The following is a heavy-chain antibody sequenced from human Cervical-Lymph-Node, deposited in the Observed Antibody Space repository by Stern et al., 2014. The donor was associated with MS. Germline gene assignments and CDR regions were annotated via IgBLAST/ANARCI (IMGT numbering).Heavy chain of an antibody. D-gene: IGHD5-18*01. CDR3: VRGGFSYGYGLDA. Sequence: MQLVESGSQVRKPGASVKVSCQASGYTFISYDIFWVRQATGQGLAWMGWMNTNNANTGHAQKFQGRVTMTRNISISTAYMELSSLRSDDTAVYYCVRGGFSYGYGLDAWGQGTAVIVSS. CDR1: GYTFISYD. J-gene: IGHJ6*02. V-gene: IGHV1-8*01. CDR2: MNTNNANT.